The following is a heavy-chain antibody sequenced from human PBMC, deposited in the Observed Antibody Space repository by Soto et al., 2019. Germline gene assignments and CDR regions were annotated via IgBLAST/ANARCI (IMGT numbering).Heavy chain of an antibody. V-gene: IGHV1-69*01. CDR3: ASLGGIRGYSGYDYFDY. D-gene: IGHD5-12*01. Sequence: QVQLVQSGAEVKKPGSSVKVSCKASGGTFSSYAISWVRQAPGQGLEWMGGIIPIFGTANYAQKFQGRVTITADESTSTAYMELSSLRSEDTAVYYCASLGGIRGYSGYDYFDYWGQGTLVTLSS. J-gene: IGHJ4*02. CDR2: IIPIFGTA. CDR1: GGTFSSYA.